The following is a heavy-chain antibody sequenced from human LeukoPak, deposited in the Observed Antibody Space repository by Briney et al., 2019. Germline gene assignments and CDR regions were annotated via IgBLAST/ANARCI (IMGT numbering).Heavy chain of an antibody. V-gene: IGHV4-38-2*02. J-gene: IGHJ4*02. CDR1: GYSITSDYY. CDR2: VSHSENT. CDR3: ARDPSSGYFGSLHYFDL. D-gene: IGHD3-22*01. Sequence: SESLSLTCAVSGYSITSDYYWGWIRQPPGKGLEWIGIVSHSENTFYNPSLHSRVTISVDTSKNQFSLKLSSVSAADTAVYYCARDPSSGYFGSLHYFDLWGQGSLFTVSS.